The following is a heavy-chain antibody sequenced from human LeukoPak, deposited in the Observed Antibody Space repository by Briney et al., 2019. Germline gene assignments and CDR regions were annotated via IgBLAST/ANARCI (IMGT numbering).Heavy chain of an antibody. V-gene: IGHV3-66*01. CDR1: GLIVSRNY. J-gene: IGHJ4*02. CDR2: IYSDGST. CDR3: ARVPPPTD. Sequence: GGSLRLSCAAPGLIVSRNYMTWVRQAPGKGLEWLSVIYSDGSTHYADSVKGRFIISRDNSKNTLYLQMNTLRAEDTAVYYCARVPPPTDWGQGTRVTVSS. D-gene: IGHD1-14*01.